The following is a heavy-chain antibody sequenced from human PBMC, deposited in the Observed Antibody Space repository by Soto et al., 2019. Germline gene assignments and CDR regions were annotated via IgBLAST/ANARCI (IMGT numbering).Heavy chain of an antibody. D-gene: IGHD6-19*01. J-gene: IGHJ4*02. CDR1: GFSLTTNGVG. Sequence: QITLKESGPTLVKPTQTLTLTCTFSGFSLTTNGVGVGWFRQPPGKALEWLALLYWDTDKDDEEYSPSLRNRLTLTKDASKNQAVLTMTNMAPVDTATYYCVHGRGWLLNYWGQGTLVTVSS. CDR3: VHGRGWLLNY. V-gene: IGHV2-5*02. CDR2: LYWDTDKDDE.